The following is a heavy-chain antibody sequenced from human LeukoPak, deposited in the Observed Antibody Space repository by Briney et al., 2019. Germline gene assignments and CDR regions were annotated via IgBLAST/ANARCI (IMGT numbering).Heavy chain of an antibody. CDR1: GFTFSTYT. D-gene: IGHD3-10*02. Sequence: GGSLRLSCAASGFTFSTYTMNWVRQAPGKGLEWVANIKQDGSEKYYVDSVKGRFTISRDNAKNSLFLQMNSLRAEDTAVYYCAELGITMIGGVWGKGTTVTISS. J-gene: IGHJ6*04. CDR2: IKQDGSEK. CDR3: AELGITMIGGV. V-gene: IGHV3-7*01.